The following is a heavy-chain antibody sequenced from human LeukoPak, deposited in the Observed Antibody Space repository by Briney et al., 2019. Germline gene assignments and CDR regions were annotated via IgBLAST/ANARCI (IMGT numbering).Heavy chain of an antibody. CDR2: IYYSGST. D-gene: IGHD6-13*01. CDR1: GGSISSYY. Sequence: SETLSLTCTVSGGSISSYYWSWIRQPPGKGREWIGYIYYSGSTNYNPSLKSRVTISVDTSKNQFSLKLSSVTAADTAVYYCARVYSSTWYGYFQQWGQGTLVTVSS. CDR3: ARVYSSTWYGYFQQ. J-gene: IGHJ1*01. V-gene: IGHV4-59*12.